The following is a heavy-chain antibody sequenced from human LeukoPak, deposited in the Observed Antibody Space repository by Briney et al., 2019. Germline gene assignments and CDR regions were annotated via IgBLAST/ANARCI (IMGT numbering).Heavy chain of an antibody. D-gene: IGHD4-23*01. CDR3: ASESTVVTGYFDY. CDR1: GFTFSSYS. CDR2: ISSSSSYI. J-gene: IGHJ4*02. Sequence: GGSLRLSCAASGFTFSSYSMNWVRGAPGKGLEWVSSISSSSSYIYYADSVKGRFTISRDNAKNSLYLQMNSLRAEDTAVYYCASESTVVTGYFDYWGQGTLVTVSS. V-gene: IGHV3-21*01.